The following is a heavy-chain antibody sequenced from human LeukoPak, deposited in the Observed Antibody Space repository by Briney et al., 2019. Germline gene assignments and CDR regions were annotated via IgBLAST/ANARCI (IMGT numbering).Heavy chain of an antibody. CDR2: INPNSGGT. Sequence: GASVKVSCKASGYTLTGYYMHWVRQAPGQGLEWMGRINPNSGGTNYAQKFQGRVTMTRDTSISTAYMELSRLRSDDTAVYYCSSYDSRGLPTLDAFDIWGQGTMVTVSS. CDR3: SSYDSRGLPTLDAFDI. CDR1: GYTLTGYY. D-gene: IGHD3-22*01. J-gene: IGHJ3*02. V-gene: IGHV1-2*06.